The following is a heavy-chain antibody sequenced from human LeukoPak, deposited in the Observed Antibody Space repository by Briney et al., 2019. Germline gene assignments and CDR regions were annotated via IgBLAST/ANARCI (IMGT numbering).Heavy chain of an antibody. CDR1: GYTFTGYY. V-gene: IGHV1-2*02. Sequence: ASVKVSCKASGYTFTGYYMHWVRQAPGQGLEWMGWINPNSGGTNYAQKFQGRVTMTRDTSISTAYMELSRLRSDDTAVYYCARDIATIDCSGGSCSSFDPWGQGTLVTVSS. D-gene: IGHD2-15*01. J-gene: IGHJ5*02. CDR2: INPNSGGT. CDR3: ARDIATIDCSGGSCSSFDP.